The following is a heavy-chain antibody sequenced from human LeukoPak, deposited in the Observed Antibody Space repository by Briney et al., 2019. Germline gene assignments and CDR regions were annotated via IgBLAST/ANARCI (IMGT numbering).Heavy chain of an antibody. V-gene: IGHV4-31*03. D-gene: IGHD1-26*01. CDR2: IYYSGST. Sequence: PSETLSLTCTVSGSSISSGGYYWSWIRQHPGKGLEWIGYIYYSGSTYYNPSLKSRVTISVDTSKNQFSLKLSSVTAADTAVYYCARVVLVGATIDYWGQGTLVTVSS. CDR3: ARVVLVGATIDY. J-gene: IGHJ4*02. CDR1: GSSISSGGYY.